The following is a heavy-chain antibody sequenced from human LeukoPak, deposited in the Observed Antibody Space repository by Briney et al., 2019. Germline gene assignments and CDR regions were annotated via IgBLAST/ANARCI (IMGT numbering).Heavy chain of an antibody. CDR1: GGSFSRYY. CDR2: INHRGDT. V-gene: IGHV4-34*01. CDR3: ARGPTISETGYFDY. J-gene: IGHJ4*03. D-gene: IGHD1-1*01. Sequence: SETLSLTCAVYGGSFSRYYWSWIRQSPGKGLEWVAEINHRGDTNYNPSVKSRVTISVDTSKNQFSLKVTSLTAADTAVYFCARGPTISETGYFDYWGQGTLVTVSS.